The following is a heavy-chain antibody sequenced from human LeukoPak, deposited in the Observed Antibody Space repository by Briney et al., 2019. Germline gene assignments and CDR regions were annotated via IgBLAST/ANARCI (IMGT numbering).Heavy chain of an antibody. J-gene: IGHJ4*02. CDR3: AKDQDPEKQQLDDFDY. CDR1: GFTFSSYA. D-gene: IGHD6-13*01. Sequence: GGSLRLSCAASGFTFSSYAMSWVRQAPGKGLEWVSAISGSGGSTYYADSVKGRFTISRDNSKNTLYLQMNSLRAEDTAVYYCAKDQDPEKQQLDDFDYWGQGTLVTVSS. V-gene: IGHV3-23*01. CDR2: ISGSGGST.